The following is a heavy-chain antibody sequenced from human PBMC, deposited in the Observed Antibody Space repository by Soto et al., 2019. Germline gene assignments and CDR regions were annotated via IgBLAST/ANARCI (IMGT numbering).Heavy chain of an antibody. CDR1: GFTFSSYG. CDR2: ISYDGSNK. CDR3: AKDYFAYDILTEVDY. D-gene: IGHD3-9*01. Sequence: QVQLVESGGGVVQPGRSLRLSCAASGFTFSSYGMHWVRQAPGKGLEWVAVISYDGSNKYYADSVKGRFTISRDNSKNTLYLQMNSLRAEDTAVYYCAKDYFAYDILTEVDYWGQGTLVTVSS. V-gene: IGHV3-30*18. J-gene: IGHJ4*02.